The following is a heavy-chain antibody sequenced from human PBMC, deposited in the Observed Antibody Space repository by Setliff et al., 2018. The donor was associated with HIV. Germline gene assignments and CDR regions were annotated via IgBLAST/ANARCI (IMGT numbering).Heavy chain of an antibody. V-gene: IGHV3-15*01. CDR2: IKSKTDGGTT. J-gene: IGHJ5*02. Sequence: GGSLRLSCAASGFTLSNAWMSWVRQAPGKGLEWVGRIKSKTDGGTTDYAAPVKGRFTSSRDDSKNTLYLQMNSLKTEDTAVYYCTAALQQQVVRWFDPWGQGTLVTVSS. CDR1: GFTLSNAW. D-gene: IGHD6-13*01. CDR3: TAALQQQVVRWFDP.